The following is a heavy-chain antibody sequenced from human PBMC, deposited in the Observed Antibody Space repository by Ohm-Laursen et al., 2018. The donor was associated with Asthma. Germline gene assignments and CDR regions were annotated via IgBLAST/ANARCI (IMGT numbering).Heavy chain of an antibody. CDR1: GDSISSGDNY. Sequence: TLSLTCTVAGDSISSGDNYWSWIRQHPGKGLEWISYIYYTGNTYYNPSLRSRITMSVDTSKNQFSLRLSSVTAADTAVYYCARAPVIAGYHFDYWGQGTLVTVSS. CDR3: ARAPVIAGYHFDY. CDR2: IYYTGNT. D-gene: IGHD6-13*01. V-gene: IGHV4-31*03. J-gene: IGHJ4*02.